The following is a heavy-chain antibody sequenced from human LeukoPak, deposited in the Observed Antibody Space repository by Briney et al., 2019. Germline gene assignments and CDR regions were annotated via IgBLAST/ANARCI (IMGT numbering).Heavy chain of an antibody. D-gene: IGHD3-10*01. CDR2: IRYHGSNS. V-gene: IGHV3-30*02. J-gene: IGHJ6*03. CDR3: ARGGGSAASGSQVRVDYMDV. CDR1: GFTFNRHT. Sequence: GGSLRISCETSGFTFNRHTMYWVRQAPGKGLEWVAFIRYHGSNSYYADSVKGRFTISRDNAKKTLYLQMDSLRVDDMAVYFCARGGGSAASGSQVRVDYMDVWGKGTTVTVSS.